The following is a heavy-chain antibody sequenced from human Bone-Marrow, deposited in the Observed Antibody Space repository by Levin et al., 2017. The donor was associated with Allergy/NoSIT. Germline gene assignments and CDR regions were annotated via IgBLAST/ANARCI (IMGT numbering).Heavy chain of an antibody. D-gene: IGHD1-1*01. CDR3: AKLERGT. Sequence: GGSLRLSCAASGFTFSSYGMHWVRQAPGKGLEWVAVISYDGSNKYYADSVKGRFTISRDNSKNTLYLQMNSLRAEDTAVYYCAKLERGTWGQGTLVTVSS. J-gene: IGHJ5*02. V-gene: IGHV3-30*18. CDR2: ISYDGSNK. CDR1: GFTFSSYG.